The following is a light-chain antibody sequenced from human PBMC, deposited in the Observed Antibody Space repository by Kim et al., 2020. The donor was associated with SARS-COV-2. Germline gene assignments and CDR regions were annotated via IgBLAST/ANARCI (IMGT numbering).Light chain of an antibody. J-gene: IGLJ2*01. CDR1: SSNTGAGYD. CDR3: QSYDSSLSGSGV. CDR2: GNS. V-gene: IGLV1-40*01. Sequence: VPNACTGGSSNTGAGYDVRWYQQLPGTAPKLLIYGNSNRPSGVPARFSGSKSGTSASLAITGLQAEDEADYYCQSYDSSLSGSGVFGGGTQLTVL.